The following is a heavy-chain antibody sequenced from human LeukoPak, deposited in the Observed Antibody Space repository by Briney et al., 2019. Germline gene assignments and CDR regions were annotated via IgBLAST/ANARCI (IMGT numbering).Heavy chain of an antibody. J-gene: IGHJ3*02. Sequence: GGSLRLSCAASGFTFSSYAMSWVRQAPGKGLEWVSLIYSGGITQYADSVKGRFTISRDNSKNTLYLQMTSLRAEDTAVYHCARDGYYDSSGYRKHDGFDIWGQGTLVTVSS. CDR1: GFTFSSYA. D-gene: IGHD3-22*01. CDR3: ARDGYYDSSGYRKHDGFDI. CDR2: IYSGGIT. V-gene: IGHV3-66*01.